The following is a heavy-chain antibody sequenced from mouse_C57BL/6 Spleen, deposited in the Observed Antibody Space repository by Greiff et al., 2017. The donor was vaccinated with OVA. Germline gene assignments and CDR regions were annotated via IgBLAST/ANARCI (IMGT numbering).Heavy chain of an antibody. D-gene: IGHD2-1*01. CDR1: GYTFTSYW. CDR3: ARSEGNYVGTWYFDY. CDR2: IYPSDSET. V-gene: IGHV1-61*01. Sequence: QVQLQQPGAELVRPGSSVKLSCKASGYTFTSYWMDWVKQRPGQGLEWIGNIYPSDSETHYNQKFKDKATLTVDKSSSTASMQLSSLTSEDSAVYYCARSEGNYVGTWYFDYWGQGTTLTVAS. J-gene: IGHJ2*01.